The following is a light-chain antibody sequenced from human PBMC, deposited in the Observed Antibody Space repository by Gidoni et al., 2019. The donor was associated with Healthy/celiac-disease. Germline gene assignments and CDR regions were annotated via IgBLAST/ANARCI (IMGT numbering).Light chain of an antibody. CDR2: DAS. V-gene: IGKV3-11*01. CDR3: QQRSNWLN. Sequence: EIVLTQSPATLSLSPGERATLSCRASQSVSSYLAWYQQKPGQAPRLLIYDASNRATGIPARFSGSGSGTDFTLTISSLEPEDFAVYYCQQRSNWLNFXGGTKVEIK. J-gene: IGKJ4*01. CDR1: QSVSSY.